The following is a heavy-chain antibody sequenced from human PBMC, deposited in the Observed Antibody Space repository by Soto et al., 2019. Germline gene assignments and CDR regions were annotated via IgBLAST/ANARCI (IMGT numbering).Heavy chain of an antibody. J-gene: IGHJ6*02. D-gene: IGHD6-13*01. CDR2: INPSGGST. CDR3: ARQRQLVFYYYSGMDV. Sequence: QVQLVQSGAEVKKPGASVKVSCKASGYTFTSYYMHWVRQAPGQGLEWMGIINPSGGSTSYAQKFQGRVTMTRDTSTSTVYMELSSLRSEDTAVYYCARQRQLVFYYYSGMDVWGQGTTVTVSS. CDR1: GYTFTSYY. V-gene: IGHV1-46*01.